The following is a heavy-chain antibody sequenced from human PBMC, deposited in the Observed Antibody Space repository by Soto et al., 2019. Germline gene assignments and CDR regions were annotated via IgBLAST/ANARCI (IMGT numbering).Heavy chain of an antibody. V-gene: IGHV4-34*01. Sequence: SETLSLTCAVYGGSFSGYYWSWIRQPPGKGLEWIGEINHSGSTNYTPSFKSLFTISVDTSKNQFSLKLSFVTAADTAVYYCVKNWFDPWGQGTLVTVSS. CDR1: GGSFSGYY. CDR3: VKNWFDP. J-gene: IGHJ5*02. CDR2: INHSGST.